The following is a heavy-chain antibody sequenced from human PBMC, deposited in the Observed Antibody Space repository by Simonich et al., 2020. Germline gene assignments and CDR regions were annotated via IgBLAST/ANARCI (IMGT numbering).Heavy chain of an antibody. CDR3: ARNHDGSEYFQH. CDR1: GFTFSSYG. V-gene: IGHV3-33*01. Sequence: QVQLVESGGGVVQPGRSLRLSCAASGFTFSSYGMHWVRQAPGKGMEGGEVIGYDGSNKYYADAVKGRFTISRDNSKNTLYLQMKSLRAEDTAVYYCARNHDGSEYFQHWGQGTLVTVSS. D-gene: IGHD3-10*01. CDR2: IGYDGSNK. J-gene: IGHJ1*01.